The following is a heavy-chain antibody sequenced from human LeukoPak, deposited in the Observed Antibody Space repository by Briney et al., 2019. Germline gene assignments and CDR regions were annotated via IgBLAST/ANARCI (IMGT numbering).Heavy chain of an antibody. D-gene: IGHD2-15*01. Sequence: PSETLSLTYTVSGGSISSYYWSWIRQPPGKGLEWIGNIYYSGSTNYNPSLKSRVTISVDTSKNQFSLKLSSVTAADTAVYYCARDGGGRDCSGGSCYPRPYNWFDPWGQGTLVTVSS. CDR3: ARDGGGRDCSGGSCYPRPYNWFDP. CDR1: GGSISSYY. CDR2: IYYSGST. J-gene: IGHJ5*02. V-gene: IGHV4-59*01.